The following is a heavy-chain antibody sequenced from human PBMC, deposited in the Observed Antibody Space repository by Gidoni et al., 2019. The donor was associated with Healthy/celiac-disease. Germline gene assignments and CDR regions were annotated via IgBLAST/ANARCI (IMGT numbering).Heavy chain of an antibody. CDR3: ATQSVGGGGYYFDY. Sequence: QVQLVQTGAEVQKPGASVKVSCKASGYTFTGYYMHWVRQAPGQGLEWMGWINPNSGGTNYAQKFQGRVTMTRDTSISTAYMELSRLRSDDTAVYYCATQSVGGGGYYFDYWGQGTLVTVSS. D-gene: IGHD3-16*01. CDR2: INPNSGGT. J-gene: IGHJ4*02. V-gene: IGHV1-2*02. CDR1: GYTFTGYY.